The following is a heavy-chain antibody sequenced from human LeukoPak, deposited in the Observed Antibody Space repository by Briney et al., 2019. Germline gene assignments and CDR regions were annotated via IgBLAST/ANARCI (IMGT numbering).Heavy chain of an antibody. Sequence: GESLETSCKGSGYSFTTYWIAWVRQMPGKGLEWMGIIYPGDSDTRYSPSFQGQVTISADKSVSTAYLQWSSLKASDTAIYYCARHLPTDYYYALDVWGQGATVSVSS. CDR1: GYSFTTYW. J-gene: IGHJ6*02. CDR3: ARHLPTDYYYALDV. D-gene: IGHD4-17*01. V-gene: IGHV5-51*01. CDR2: IYPGDSDT.